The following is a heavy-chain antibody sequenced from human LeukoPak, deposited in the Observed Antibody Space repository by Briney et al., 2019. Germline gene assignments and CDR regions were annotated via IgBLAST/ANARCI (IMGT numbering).Heavy chain of an antibody. Sequence: GRSLRLSCAASGFTFSSYAMHWVRQAPGKGLEWVAVISYDGSNKYYADSVKGRFTISRDNSKNTLYLQMNSLRAEDTAVYYCARVKGYSSSWYDYWGQGTLVTVSS. J-gene: IGHJ4*02. CDR2: ISYDGSNK. D-gene: IGHD6-13*01. V-gene: IGHV3-30*04. CDR1: GFTFSSYA. CDR3: ARVKGYSSSWYDY.